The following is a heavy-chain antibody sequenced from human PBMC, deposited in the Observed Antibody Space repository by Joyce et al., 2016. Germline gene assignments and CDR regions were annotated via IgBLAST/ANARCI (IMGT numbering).Heavy chain of an antibody. CDR1: GFTFDNHV. V-gene: IGHV3-30-3*01. Sequence: QVQVVESGGGVVQPGRSLRLSCEASGFTFDNHVLHWVRQAPGKGLEWVAVISVDGTITFYGDSVKGLFTISRDNSNHTLYLHMNNLRDDDTALYYCARVGLVSPNPKQLHHPLDYWGQGTLVTVSS. CDR3: ARVGLVSPNPKQLHHPLDY. CDR2: ISVDGTIT. D-gene: IGHD6-19*01. J-gene: IGHJ4*02.